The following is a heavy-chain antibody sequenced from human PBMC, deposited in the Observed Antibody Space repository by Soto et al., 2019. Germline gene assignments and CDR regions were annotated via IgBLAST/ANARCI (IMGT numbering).Heavy chain of an antibody. CDR1: GESVSSGFYY. CDR3: ARVVRCTRSGCYYLAMDV. V-gene: IGHV4-61*01. CDR2: ILSSGRS. D-gene: IGHD2-15*01. J-gene: IGHJ6*02. Sequence: SETLSLTCTVSGESVSSGFYYWNWIRQAPGKGLEWIGSILSSGRSNYNPSLKSRVSMSVDTSKNQFSLRLTSVGAADSAIYYCARVVRCTRSGCYYLAMDVWGQGTTVTVSS.